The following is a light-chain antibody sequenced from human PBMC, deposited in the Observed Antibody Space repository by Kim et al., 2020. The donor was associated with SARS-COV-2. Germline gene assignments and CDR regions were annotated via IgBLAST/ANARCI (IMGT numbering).Light chain of an antibody. V-gene: IGKV1-39*01. Sequence: DIQMTQSPSSLSASVGDRVTITCRASQSISSYLNWYQQKPGKAPKLLIYAASSLQSGVPSSFSGSGSGTDFTLTISSLQPEDFATYYCQQSYSTPHTFGQGTKREI. CDR3: QQSYSTPHT. CDR1: QSISSY. CDR2: AAS. J-gene: IGKJ2*01.